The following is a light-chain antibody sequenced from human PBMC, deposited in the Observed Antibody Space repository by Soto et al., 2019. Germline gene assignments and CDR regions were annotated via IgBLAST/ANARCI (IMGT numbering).Light chain of an antibody. CDR1: SSDVGGYNY. J-gene: IGLJ1*01. CDR2: DVS. V-gene: IGLV2-14*01. Sequence: SVLTQPASVSGSPGQSITISCTGTSSDVGGYNYVSWYQQHPGKAPKFMIYDVSNRPSGVSNRFSGSKSGNTASLTISGLQAEDEADYYSCSYTTSNTRQIVFGTGTKVTVL. CDR3: CSYTTSNTRQIV.